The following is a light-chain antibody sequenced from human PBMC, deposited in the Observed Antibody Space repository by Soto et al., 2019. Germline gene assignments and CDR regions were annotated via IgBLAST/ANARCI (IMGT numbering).Light chain of an antibody. CDR1: SSDVGGYNH. Sequence: QSALTQPASVSGSPGQSITISCTGTSSDVGGYNHVSWYQHPPCRAPKLILFGVSDRSSGFSHRFSGSKSGNTASLTISGLQAEDEADYYCCSYTSLSSVVFGGGTKLTVL. V-gene: IGLV2-14*01. CDR3: CSYTSLSSVV. J-gene: IGLJ2*01. CDR2: GVS.